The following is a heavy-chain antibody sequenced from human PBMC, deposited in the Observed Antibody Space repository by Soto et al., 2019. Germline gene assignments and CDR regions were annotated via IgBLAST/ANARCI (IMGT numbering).Heavy chain of an antibody. D-gene: IGHD2-21*02. V-gene: IGHV3-53*01. Sequence: GGSLRLSCEASGFTVSSKYMNWVRQAPGKGLEWVSVIYKNGDTFYADSVKGRLTISRDNFKNTLYLQMNSLRAEDTAVYFCARDLDHCGGDCYSFDYWGQGILVTVSS. CDR2: IYKNGDT. J-gene: IGHJ4*02. CDR3: ARDLDHCGGDCYSFDY. CDR1: GFTVSSKY.